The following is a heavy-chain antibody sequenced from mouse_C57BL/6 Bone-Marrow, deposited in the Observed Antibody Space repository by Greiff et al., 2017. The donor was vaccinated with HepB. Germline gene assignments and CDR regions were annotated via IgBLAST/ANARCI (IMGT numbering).Heavy chain of an antibody. J-gene: IGHJ3*01. D-gene: IGHD3-2*02. CDR2: INPSNGGT. Sequence: QVQLQQPGTELVKPGASVKLSCKASGYTFTSYWMHWVKQRPGQGLEWIGNINPSNGGTNYNEKFKSKATLTVDKSSSTAYMQLSSRPSEDSAVYCCARPRQLRAFAYWGQGTLVTVSA. V-gene: IGHV1-53*01. CDR3: ARPRQLRAFAY. CDR1: GYTFTSYW.